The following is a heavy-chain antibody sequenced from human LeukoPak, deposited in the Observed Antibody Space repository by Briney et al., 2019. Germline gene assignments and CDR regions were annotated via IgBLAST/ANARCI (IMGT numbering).Heavy chain of an antibody. D-gene: IGHD2-2*01. CDR1: GGSISSSSYY. J-gene: IGHJ4*02. V-gene: IGHV4-39*07. CDR2: IYYSGST. Sequence: SETLSLTCTVSGGSISSSSYYWGWIRQPPGKGLEWIGSIYYSGSTYYNPSLKSRVTISVDTSKNQFSLKLSSVTAADTALYFCAKDICRSTGCHEFDYWGQGTLVTVSS. CDR3: AKDICRSTGCHEFDY.